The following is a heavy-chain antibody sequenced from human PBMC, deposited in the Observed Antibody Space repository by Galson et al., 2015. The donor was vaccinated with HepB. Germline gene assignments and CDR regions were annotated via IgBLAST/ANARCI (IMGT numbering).Heavy chain of an antibody. CDR3: ARGGGYCSSTSCYDYYYYMDV. V-gene: IGHV3-11*01. D-gene: IGHD2-2*01. Sequence: SLRLPCAASGFTFSDYYMSWIRQAPGKGLEWVSYISSSGSTIYYADSVKGRFTISRDNAKNSLYLQMNSLRAEDTAVYYCARGGGYCSSTSCYDYYYYMDVWGKGTTVTVSS. J-gene: IGHJ6*03. CDR2: ISSSGSTI. CDR1: GFTFSDYY.